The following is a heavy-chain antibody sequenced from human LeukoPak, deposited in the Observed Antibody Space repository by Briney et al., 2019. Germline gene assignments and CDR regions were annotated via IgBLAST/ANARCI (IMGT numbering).Heavy chain of an antibody. CDR2: ISYDGSNK. CDR1: GFTFSSYA. Sequence: TGGSLRLSCAASGFTFSSYAMHWVRQAPGKGLEWVAVISYDGSNKYYADSVKGRFTISRDNSKNTLYLQMNSLRAEDTAVYYCARDYYDSSGYYDEGFDYWGQGTLVTVSS. V-gene: IGHV3-30*01. J-gene: IGHJ4*02. D-gene: IGHD3-22*01. CDR3: ARDYYDSSGYYDEGFDY.